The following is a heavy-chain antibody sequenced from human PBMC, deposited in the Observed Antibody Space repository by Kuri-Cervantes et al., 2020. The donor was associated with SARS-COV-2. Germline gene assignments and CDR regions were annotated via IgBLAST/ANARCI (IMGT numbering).Heavy chain of an antibody. Sequence: ESLKISCTVSGGSISGHYWSWIRQPPGKGLEWIGYIYYSGSTNYNPSLKSRVTISVDTSKNQFSLKLSSVTAADTAVYYCASSGGDYYDSSGYSLFDYWGQGTLVTVSS. CDR1: GGSISGHY. CDR2: IYYSGST. D-gene: IGHD3-22*01. CDR3: ASSGGDYYDSSGYSLFDY. V-gene: IGHV4-59*11. J-gene: IGHJ4*02.